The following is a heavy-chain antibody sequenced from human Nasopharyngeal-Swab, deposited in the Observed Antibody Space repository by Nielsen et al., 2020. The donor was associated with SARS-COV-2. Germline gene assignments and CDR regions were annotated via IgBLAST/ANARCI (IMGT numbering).Heavy chain of an antibody. CDR2: INHSGST. CDR3: ARGPVVAYCGGDCDSEVILPGFDY. D-gene: IGHD2-21*02. V-gene: IGHV4-34*01. Sequence: GSLRLSCAVYGGSFSGYYWGWIRQPPGKGLEWIGEINHSGSTNYNPSLKSRVTISVDTSKNQFSLKLSSVTAADTALYYCARGPVVAYCGGDCDSEVILPGFDYWGQGTLVTVSS. J-gene: IGHJ4*02. CDR1: GGSFSGYY.